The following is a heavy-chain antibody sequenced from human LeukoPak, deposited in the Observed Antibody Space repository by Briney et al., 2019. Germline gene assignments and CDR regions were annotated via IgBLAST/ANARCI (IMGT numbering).Heavy chain of an antibody. CDR2: ISWNSGSI. V-gene: IGHV3-9*01. CDR1: GFTFDDYA. J-gene: IGHJ3*02. D-gene: IGHD4-17*01. Sequence: PGGSLRPSCAASGFTFDDYAMHWVRQAPGKGLEWVSGISWNSGSIGYADSVKGRFTISRDNAKNSLYLQMNSLRAEDTALYYCAKEHDYGDYSGAFDIWGQGTMVTVSS. CDR3: AKEHDYGDYSGAFDI.